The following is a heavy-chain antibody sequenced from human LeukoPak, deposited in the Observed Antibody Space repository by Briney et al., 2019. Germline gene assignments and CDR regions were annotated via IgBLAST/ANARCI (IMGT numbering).Heavy chain of an antibody. D-gene: IGHD4-23*01. CDR1: GFTFDDYG. CDR2: INWNGGST. V-gene: IGHV3-20*04. J-gene: IGHJ4*02. CDR3: ARAYGGGWDY. Sequence: RAGGSVRLSCAASGFTFDDYGMSWLRQAPGKGLEWVSGINWNGGSTGYADSVKGRFTISRDNAKNTLYLQMNSLRAEDTAVYYCARAYGGGWDYWGQGTLVTVSS.